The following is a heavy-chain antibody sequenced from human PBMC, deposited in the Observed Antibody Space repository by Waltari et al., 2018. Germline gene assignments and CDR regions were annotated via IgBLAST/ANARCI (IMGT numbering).Heavy chain of an antibody. Sequence: QLQLQESGSGLVKPSQTLSLTCAVSGASVSSGGHSWSWIRLPPGRGREWIGYINDSGSTYYNPTLKSRVTISIDSSRNQFSLKLTSVTAADTAVYYCARDPGGFDRRFDSWGQGILVTVSS. CDR3: ARDPGGFDRRFDS. V-gene: IGHV4-30-2*01. CDR1: GASVSSGGHS. CDR2: INDSGST. J-gene: IGHJ5*01. D-gene: IGHD3-16*01.